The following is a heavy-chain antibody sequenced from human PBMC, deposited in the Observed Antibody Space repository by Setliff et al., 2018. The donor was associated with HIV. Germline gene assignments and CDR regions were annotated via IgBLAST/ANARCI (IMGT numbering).Heavy chain of an antibody. CDR1: GYTFSSFG. CDR3: ARAHLTGTTVGLADY. CDR2: INPYSGKT. Sequence: ASVKVSCKASGYTFSSFGISWVRQAPGQGLEWMGWINPYSGKTKYAQNLQGRVTMTTDTSTSTADMELRSLRSDDTAMYYCARAHLTGTTVGLADYWGQGTLVTAPQ. D-gene: IGHD1-7*01. V-gene: IGHV1-18*04. J-gene: IGHJ4*02.